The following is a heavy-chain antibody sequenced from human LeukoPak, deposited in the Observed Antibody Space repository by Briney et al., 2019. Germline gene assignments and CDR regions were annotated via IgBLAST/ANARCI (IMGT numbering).Heavy chain of an antibody. D-gene: IGHD3-10*01. J-gene: IGHJ4*02. CDR2: IKSKTEGGTT. CDR1: GFTSINAW. Sequence: GGSLRLSCSASGFTSINAWTGWVRPAPGEGAEWVGRIKSKTEGGTTNYPAPVKGRFTISRDDSKNTLYLQMSSLKTADTAVYYCTTEPGFGFDYWGQGTLVTVSS. V-gene: IGHV3-15*01. CDR3: TTEPGFGFDY.